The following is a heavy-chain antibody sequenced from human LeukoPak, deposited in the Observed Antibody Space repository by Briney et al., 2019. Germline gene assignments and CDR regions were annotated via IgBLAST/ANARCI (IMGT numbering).Heavy chain of an antibody. Sequence: GGSLRLSCAASGFTFSLYWMSWVRQAPGKGLGWVANMNLDGSGKYYVDSVKGRFTISRDNAKNSLYLQMNSLRAEDTAVYYCAKGHTATSGIYWGQGTLVTVSS. D-gene: IGHD3-10*01. V-gene: IGHV3-7*01. CDR1: GFTFSLYW. CDR2: MNLDGSGK. J-gene: IGHJ4*02. CDR3: AKGHTATSGIY.